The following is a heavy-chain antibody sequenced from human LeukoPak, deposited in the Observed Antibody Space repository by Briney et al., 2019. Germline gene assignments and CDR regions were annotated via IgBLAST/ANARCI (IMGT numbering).Heavy chain of an antibody. CDR1: GFTFSSYA. CDR3: ARDWGHCTNGVCYRFDY. V-gene: IGHV3-33*01. J-gene: IGHJ4*02. Sequence: GGSLRLSCAASGFTFSSYAIHWVRQAPGKGLEWVAVIWYDGSSKYYADSVKGRFTISRDDSKNTLYLQMNSLRAEDTAVYYCARDWGHCTNGVCYRFDYWGQGALVTVSS. CDR2: IWYDGSSK. D-gene: IGHD2-8*01.